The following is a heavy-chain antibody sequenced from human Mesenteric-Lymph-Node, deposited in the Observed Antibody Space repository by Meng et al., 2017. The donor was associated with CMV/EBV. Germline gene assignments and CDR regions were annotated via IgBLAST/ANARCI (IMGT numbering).Heavy chain of an antibody. Sequence: GGSLRLSCAASGFIVSSSYTSWVRQAPGKGLEWVSVIYRGGNTYYADSVKGRFTILRDTSKNTVYLQMNSLRAEDTAVYYCAKEGGVGCSSTSCYTVYWFDPWGQGTLVTVSS. D-gene: IGHD2-2*02. V-gene: IGHV3-53*01. CDR2: IYRGGNT. CDR1: GFIVSSSY. J-gene: IGHJ5*02. CDR3: AKEGGVGCSSTSCYTVYWFDP.